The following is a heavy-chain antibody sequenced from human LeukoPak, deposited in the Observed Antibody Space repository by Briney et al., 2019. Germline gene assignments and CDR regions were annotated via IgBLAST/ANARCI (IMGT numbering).Heavy chain of an antibody. J-gene: IGHJ4*02. Sequence: GGSLRLSCAASGFTFSSYAMHWVRQAPGKGLEWVAVISYDGSNKHYADSVKGRFTISRDNSKNTLYLQMNSLRAEDTAVYYCARDSLGDPTYYFDYWGQGTLVTVSS. CDR1: GFTFSSYA. V-gene: IGHV3-30*04. D-gene: IGHD3-10*01. CDR3: ARDSLGDPTYYFDY. CDR2: ISYDGSNK.